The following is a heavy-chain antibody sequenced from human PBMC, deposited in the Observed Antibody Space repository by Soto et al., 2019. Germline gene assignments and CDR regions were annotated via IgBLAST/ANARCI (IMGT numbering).Heavy chain of an antibody. CDR3: ARPDEGGYSSAHHYYYALDV. CDR2: IVPIFGTT. D-gene: IGHD2-15*01. V-gene: IGHV1-69*01. J-gene: IGHJ6*02. Sequence: QVQLLQSGAEVRKPGSSVTVSCSVSGGTFTRYSVSWVRQAPGHGLEWMGGIVPIFGTTNYAQRFQARVKITADEFTGTVSLELSSLTSDDTAVYYCARPDEGGYSSAHHYYYALDVWGQGTAVTVTS. CDR1: GGTFTRYS.